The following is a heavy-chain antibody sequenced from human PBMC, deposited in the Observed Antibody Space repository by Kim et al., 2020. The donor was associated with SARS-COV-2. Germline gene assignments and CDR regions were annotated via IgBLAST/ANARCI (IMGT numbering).Heavy chain of an antibody. Sequence: GGSLRLSCAASGFTVSSNYMSWVRQAPGKGLEWVSVIYSGGSTYYADSVKGRFTISRDNSKNTLYLQMNSLRAEDTAVYYCARDLELGIKYYYYGMDVWGQGTTVTVSS. V-gene: IGHV3-66*01. J-gene: IGHJ6*02. D-gene: IGHD7-27*01. CDR1: GFTVSSNY. CDR3: ARDLELGIKYYYYGMDV. CDR2: IYSGGST.